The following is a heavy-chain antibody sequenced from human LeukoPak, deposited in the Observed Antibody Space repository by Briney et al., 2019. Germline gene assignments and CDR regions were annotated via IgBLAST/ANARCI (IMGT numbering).Heavy chain of an antibody. CDR3: ARGASTSPSQFDY. J-gene: IGHJ4*02. CDR2: INTDGSST. D-gene: IGHD2-2*01. CDR1: GFTVSSYW. Sequence: GGSLGLSCAASGFTVSSYWMHWVRQAPGKGLVWVSRINTDGSSTTYADAVKGRFTISRDNAKNTLYLQMNSLRAEDTAVYYCARGASTSPSQFDYWGQGTLVTVSS. V-gene: IGHV3-74*01.